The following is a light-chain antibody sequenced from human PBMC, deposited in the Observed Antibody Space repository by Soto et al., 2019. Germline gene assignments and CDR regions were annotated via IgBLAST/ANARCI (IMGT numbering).Light chain of an antibody. CDR1: SSDVGAYNY. CDR3: CSFTLKNTDV. V-gene: IGLV2-14*03. CDR2: DVS. Sequence: QSALTQPASVSGSPGQSITISCTGTSSDVGAYNYVSWYQQHPGKAPKLMICDVSHRPSGVSNRFSGSKSGNTASLTISGLQAEDEGDYYCCSFTLKNTDVFGTGTKLTVL. J-gene: IGLJ1*01.